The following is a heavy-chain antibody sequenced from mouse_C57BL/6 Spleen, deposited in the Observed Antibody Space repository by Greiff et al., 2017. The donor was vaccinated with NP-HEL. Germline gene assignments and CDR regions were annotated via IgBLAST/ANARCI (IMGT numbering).Heavy chain of an antibody. V-gene: IGHV1-55*01. CDR3: ARGTAQVSYYAMDY. CDR1: GYTFTSYW. CDR2: IYPGSGST. Sequence: QVQLQQPGAELVKPGASVKMSCKASGYTFTSYWITWVKQRPGQGLEWIGDIYPGSGSTNYNEKFKSKATLTVDTSSSTAYMQLSSLTSEDSAVYYCARGTAQVSYYAMDYWGQGTSVTVSS. D-gene: IGHD3-2*02. J-gene: IGHJ4*01.